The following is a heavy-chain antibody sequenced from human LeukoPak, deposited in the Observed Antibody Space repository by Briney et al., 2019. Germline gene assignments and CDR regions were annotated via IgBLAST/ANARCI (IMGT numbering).Heavy chain of an antibody. J-gene: IGHJ6*02. CDR2: IYYSGST. CDR1: GGSVSSGSYY. V-gene: IGHV4-61*01. CDR3: ARAPLRAYYDFWSGYGYYGMDV. D-gene: IGHD3-3*01. Sequence: SETLSLTCTVSGGSVSSGSYYWSWIRQPPGRGLEWIGYIYYSGSTNYNPSLKSRVTISVDTSKNQFSLKLSSVTAADTAVYYCARAPLRAYYDFWSGYGYYGMDVWGQGTTVTVSS.